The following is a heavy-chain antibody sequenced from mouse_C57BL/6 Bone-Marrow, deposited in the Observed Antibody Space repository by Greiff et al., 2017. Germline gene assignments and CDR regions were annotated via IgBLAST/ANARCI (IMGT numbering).Heavy chain of an antibody. J-gene: IGHJ3*01. V-gene: IGHV1-81*01. CDR3: ARGGYEYDGFAY. CDR2: IYPRSGNT. Sequence: QVQLQQSGAELARPGASVKLSCKASGYTFTSYGISWVKQRTGQGLEWIGEIYPRSGNTYYNEKFKGKATLTADKSSSTAYMELRSLTSEDSAVYFCARGGYEYDGFAYWGQGTLVTVSA. CDR1: GYTFTSYG. D-gene: IGHD2-4*01.